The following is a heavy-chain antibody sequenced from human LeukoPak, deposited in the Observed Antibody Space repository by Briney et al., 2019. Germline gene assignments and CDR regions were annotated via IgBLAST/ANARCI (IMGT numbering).Heavy chain of an antibody. J-gene: IGHJ6*02. CDR2: IYYSGST. CDR3: ARDKIVVVTATNYYYYGMDV. CDR1: GGSISSYS. D-gene: IGHD2-21*02. Sequence: SETLSLTCTVSGGSISSYSWSWIRQPPGKGLEWIAYIYYSGSTNYNPSLKSRVTISVDTSKNPFSLKLSSVTAADTAVYYCARDKIVVVTATNYYYYGMDVWGQGTTVTVSS. V-gene: IGHV4-59*01.